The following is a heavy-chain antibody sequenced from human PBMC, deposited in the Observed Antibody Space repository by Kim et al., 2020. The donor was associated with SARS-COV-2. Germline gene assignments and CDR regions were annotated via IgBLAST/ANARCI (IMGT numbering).Heavy chain of an antibody. CDR3: ARGLDWGWFFDY. J-gene: IGHJ4*02. Sequence: SETLSLTCAVYGGSFSGYYWSWIRQPPGKGLEWIGEINHSGSTNYNPSLKSRVTISVDTSKNQFSLKLSSVTAADTAVYYCARGLDWGWFFDYWGQGTLV. D-gene: IGHD6-19*01. CDR2: INHSGST. CDR1: GGSFSGYY. V-gene: IGHV4-34*01.